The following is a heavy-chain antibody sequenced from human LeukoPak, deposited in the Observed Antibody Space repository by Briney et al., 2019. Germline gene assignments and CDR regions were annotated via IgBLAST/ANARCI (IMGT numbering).Heavy chain of an antibody. D-gene: IGHD1-26*01. V-gene: IGHV5-51*01. CDR3: ARHPVGASVADAFDI. CDR1: GYSFTSYW. Sequence: GESLKISCKGSGYSFTSYWIGWVRLMPGKGLEWMGIIYPGDSDTRYSPSFQGQVTISADKSISTAYLQWSSLKASDTAMYYCARHPVGASVADAFDIWGQGTMVTVSS. J-gene: IGHJ3*02. CDR2: IYPGDSDT.